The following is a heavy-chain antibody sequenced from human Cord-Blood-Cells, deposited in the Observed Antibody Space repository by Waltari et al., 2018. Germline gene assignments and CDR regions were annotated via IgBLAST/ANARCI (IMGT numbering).Heavy chain of an antibody. CDR3: AKDGDYDFWSGYPDY. CDR2: ISYDGSNK. D-gene: IGHD3-3*01. J-gene: IGHJ4*02. Sequence: QVQLVESGGGVVQPGRSLRLSCAASGFTFSSYGMHWVRQAPGKGLEWVAVISYDGSNKYYADSVKGRFTISRDNSKNTLYLQMNSLRAEDTAVYYCAKDGDYDFWSGYPDYWGQGTLVTVSS. V-gene: IGHV3-30*18. CDR1: GFTFSSYG.